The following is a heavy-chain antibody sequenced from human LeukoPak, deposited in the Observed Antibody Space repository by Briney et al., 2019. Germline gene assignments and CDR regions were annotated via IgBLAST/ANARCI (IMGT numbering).Heavy chain of an antibody. D-gene: IGHD3-22*01. CDR3: AIVLPDYYDSSGLGF. Sequence: GGSLRLSCAASGFTFSDYSMSWIRQAPGKGLEWISYIIYTDNTIYYADSVKGRFTIPRDNAKNSLYLQMNSLRVEDTAVYYCAIVLPDYYDSSGLGFWGQGTLVTVSS. J-gene: IGHJ4*02. CDR1: GFTFSDYS. V-gene: IGHV3-11*01. CDR2: IIYTDNTI.